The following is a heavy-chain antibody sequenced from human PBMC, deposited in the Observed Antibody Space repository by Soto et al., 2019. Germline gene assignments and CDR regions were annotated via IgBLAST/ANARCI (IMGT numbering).Heavy chain of an antibody. V-gene: IGHV3-48*01. CDR3: FSSSSSMDV. Sequence: GGSLRLSCAASGFTFSSYSMNWVRQAPGKGLEWVSYISSSSSTIYFADSVKGRFTISRDNAKNSLYLQMNSLGAEDTAVYYFFSSSSSMDVWGKGTTVTVSS. D-gene: IGHD6-6*01. CDR2: ISSSSSTI. J-gene: IGHJ6*03. CDR1: GFTFSSYS.